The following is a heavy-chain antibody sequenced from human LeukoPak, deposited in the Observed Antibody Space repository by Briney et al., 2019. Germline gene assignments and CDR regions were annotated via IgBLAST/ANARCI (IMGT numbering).Heavy chain of an antibody. D-gene: IGHD2-8*01. CDR1: GYSFTNYW. V-gene: IGHV5-51*01. J-gene: IGHJ3*02. Sequence: GESLKISGKGSGYSFTNYWIGWVRQMPGKGLEWIGIIYPGDSDTRYSPSFQGQVTISADKSISTAYLQWSSLKASDTAMYYCARRIMVNSDGFDIWGQGTMVTVSS. CDR2: IYPGDSDT. CDR3: ARRIMVNSDGFDI.